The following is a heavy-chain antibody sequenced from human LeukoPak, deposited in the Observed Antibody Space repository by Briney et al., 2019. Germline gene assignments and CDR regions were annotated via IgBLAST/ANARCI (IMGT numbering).Heavy chain of an antibody. V-gene: IGHV3-33*01. CDR1: VFSFSNHC. CDR2: IWDDGNNK. Sequence: GGSLKLSCAASVFSFSNHCMHWVRQAPCKRLEWVAVIWDDGNNKRYANSVNGRFTISRDNSENTLYLQMNGLTAEDTAMYYCARDSYQDYYGRFDPWGQGTLVIVSS. CDR3: ARDSYQDYYGRFDP. D-gene: IGHD3-10*01. J-gene: IGHJ5*02.